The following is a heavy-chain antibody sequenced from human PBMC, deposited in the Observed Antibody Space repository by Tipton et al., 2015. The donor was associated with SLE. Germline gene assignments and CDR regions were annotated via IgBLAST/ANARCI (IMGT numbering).Heavy chain of an antibody. CDR1: GGSISSGGYY. Sequence: NPSLTCTVSGGSISSGGYYWSWIRQHPGKGLEWIGYIYYSGSTYYNPTLKSRVTISVDTSKNQFSLKLSSVTAADTAVYYCERGGSNQTGSGSAFDIWGQGTMVTVSS. CDR3: ERGGSNQTGSGSAFDI. V-gene: IGHV4-31*03. D-gene: IGHD3-10*01. J-gene: IGHJ3*02. CDR2: IYYSGST.